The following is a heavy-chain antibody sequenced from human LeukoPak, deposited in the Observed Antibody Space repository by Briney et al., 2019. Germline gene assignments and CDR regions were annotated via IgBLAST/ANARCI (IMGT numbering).Heavy chain of an antibody. D-gene: IGHD4-17*01. CDR1: GGTFSSYA. V-gene: IGHV1-69*01. CDR3: AREDGDYVVPYDAFDI. Sequence: SSVKVSCKASGGTFSSYAISWVRQAPGQGLEWMGGIIPIFGTANYVQKFQGRVTITADESTSTAYMELSSLRSEDTAVYYCAREDGDYVVPYDAFDIWGQGTMVTVSS. CDR2: IIPIFGTA. J-gene: IGHJ3*02.